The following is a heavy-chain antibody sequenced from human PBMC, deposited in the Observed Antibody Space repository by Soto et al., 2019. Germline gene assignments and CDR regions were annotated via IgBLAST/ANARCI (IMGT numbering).Heavy chain of an antibody. CDR1: GGSVNGGPYY. J-gene: IGHJ6*02. CDR3: ASGRPRSAARLTPPAKYGLDV. D-gene: IGHD6-6*01. Sequence: QLQESGPGLVRPSETLSLTCSVSGGSVNGGPYYWSWIRQPPGKGLEYIGYVHHSGSTNYSPSLKCRLTMSIDASQNQFSLRLTYATAADPAVYYCASGRPRSAARLTPPAKYGLDVWGQGTTVVVSS. CDR2: VHHSGST. V-gene: IGHV4-61*01.